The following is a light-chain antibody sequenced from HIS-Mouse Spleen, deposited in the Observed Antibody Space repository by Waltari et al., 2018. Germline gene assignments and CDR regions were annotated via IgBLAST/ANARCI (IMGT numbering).Light chain of an antibody. V-gene: IGLV2-14*01. CDR1: SSDAGGYNY. CDR3: SSYTSSSTWV. Sequence: QSALTQPASVSGSPGQSITISCTGTSSDAGGYNYVSWYQQHPGKAPKLMIYEVSNRPSGVSNRFSGSKSGNTASLTISGLQAEDEADYYCSSYTSSSTWVFGGGTKLTV. CDR2: EVS. J-gene: IGLJ3*02.